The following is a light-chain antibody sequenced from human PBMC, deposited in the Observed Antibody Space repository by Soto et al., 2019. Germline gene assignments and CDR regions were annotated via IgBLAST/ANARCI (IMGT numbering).Light chain of an antibody. J-gene: IGKJ4*01. CDR3: QQATISHLT. CDR2: AAS. Sequence: DIQMTQSPSSVSASVGDRVTITCRASQGISGWLAWYQQKPGKAPKLLIYAASTLETGVPSRFSGGRSGTDFTLTINNLQPEDFATYYCQQATISHLTFRGGTKVEIK. V-gene: IGKV1-12*01. CDR1: QGISGW.